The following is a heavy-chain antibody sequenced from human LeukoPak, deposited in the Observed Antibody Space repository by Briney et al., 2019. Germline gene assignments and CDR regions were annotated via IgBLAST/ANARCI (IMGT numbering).Heavy chain of an antibody. V-gene: IGHV4-34*01. CDR2: INHSGST. CDR1: GGSFSGYY. J-gene: IGHJ6*04. Sequence: SETLSLTCAVYGGSFSGYYWSWIRQPPGKGLEWIGEINHSGSTNYNPSLKSRVTISVDTSKNQFSLKLSSVTAADTAVYYCARVTMVRGVLTNYGMDVWGKGTTVTVSS. D-gene: IGHD3-10*01. CDR3: ARVTMVRGVLTNYGMDV.